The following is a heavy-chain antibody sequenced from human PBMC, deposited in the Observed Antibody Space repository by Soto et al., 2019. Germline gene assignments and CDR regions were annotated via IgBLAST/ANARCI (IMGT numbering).Heavy chain of an antibody. D-gene: IGHD4-17*01. Sequence: PGGSLRLSCAASGFTFRNYAIHWVRQAPGKGLEWVVVISYDGSKKYYADSLEGRFTISRDNSNITLYLQMNSLTDEDTAVYYCVRAPGSATVTTSYVDYWGQGTLVTVSS. CDR3: VRAPGSATVTTSYVDY. V-gene: IGHV3-30*03. CDR1: GFTFRNYA. J-gene: IGHJ4*02. CDR2: ISYDGSKK.